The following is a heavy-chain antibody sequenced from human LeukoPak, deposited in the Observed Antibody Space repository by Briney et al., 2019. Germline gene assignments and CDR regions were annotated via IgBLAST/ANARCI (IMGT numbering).Heavy chain of an antibody. CDR3: AKRAVEYSSSNFDY. V-gene: IGHV3-48*01. J-gene: IGHJ4*02. CDR1: GFTFSSYW. CDR2: ISSSSSTI. D-gene: IGHD6-6*01. Sequence: PGGSLRLSCAASGFTFSSYWMNWVRQAPGKGLEWVSYISSSSSTIYYADSVKGRFTISRDNSKNTLYLQMNSLRAEDTAVYYCAKRAVEYSSSNFDYWGQGTLVTVSS.